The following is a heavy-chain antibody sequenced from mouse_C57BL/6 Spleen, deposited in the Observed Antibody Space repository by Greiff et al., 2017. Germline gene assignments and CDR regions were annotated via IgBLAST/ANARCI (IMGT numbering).Heavy chain of an antibody. CDR1: GFTFSSYG. CDR3: ARGSSHWYFDV. V-gene: IGHV5-6*01. Sequence: EVQGVESGGDLVKPGGSLKLSCAASGFTFSSYGMSWVRQTPDKRLEWVATISSGGSYTYYPDSVKGRFTISRDNAKNTLYLQMSSLKSEDTAMYCCARGSSHWYFDVWGTGTTVTVSS. CDR2: ISSGGSYT. D-gene: IGHD1-1*01. J-gene: IGHJ1*03.